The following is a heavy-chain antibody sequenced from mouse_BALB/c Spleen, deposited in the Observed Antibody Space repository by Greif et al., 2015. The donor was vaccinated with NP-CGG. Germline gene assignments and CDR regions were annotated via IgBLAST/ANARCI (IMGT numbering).Heavy chain of an antibody. J-gene: IGHJ3*01. CDR2: ILPGSGST. CDR1: GYTFSSYW. D-gene: IGHD1-1*01. V-gene: IGHV1-9*01. CDR3: ARGTVVATSPFAY. Sequence: QVQLQQSGAELMKPGASVKISCKATGYTFSSYWIEWVKQRPGHGLEWIGEILPGSGSTNYNEKFKGKATFTADTSSNTAYMQLSSLTSEDSAVYYCARGTVVATSPFAYWGQGTLVTVSA.